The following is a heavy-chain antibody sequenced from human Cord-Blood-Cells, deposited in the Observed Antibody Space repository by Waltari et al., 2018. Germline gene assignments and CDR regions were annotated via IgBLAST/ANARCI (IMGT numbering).Heavy chain of an antibody. CDR1: GVSTSSYY. Sequence: QVQLQESGPGLVKHSETLSLTCIVSGVSTSSYYWSWIRQHPGKGLEWTGYIYYSGSTNYTPTLKSRVTISVDTSKNQFSLKLSSVTAADTAVYYCAGWFRELFDYWGQGTLVTVSS. CDR2: IYYSGST. D-gene: IGHD3-10*01. J-gene: IGHJ4*02. CDR3: AGWFRELFDY. V-gene: IGHV4-59*08.